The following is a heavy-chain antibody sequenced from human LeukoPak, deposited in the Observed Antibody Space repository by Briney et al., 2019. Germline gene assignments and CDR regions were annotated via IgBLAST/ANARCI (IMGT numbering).Heavy chain of an antibody. D-gene: IGHD3-22*01. CDR2: INPNSGDT. CDR3: ARGAMIETGGRSNGDY. V-gene: IGHV1-2*04. CDR1: GYTFTGYY. J-gene: IGHJ4*02. Sequence: ASVRVSCKTSGYTFTGYYIHWVRQAPGQGLEWMAWINPNSGDTNYAQKFQGWVTMTRDTSISTAYMELSRLRSDDTAVYYCARGAMIETGGRSNGDYWGQGTLVTVSS.